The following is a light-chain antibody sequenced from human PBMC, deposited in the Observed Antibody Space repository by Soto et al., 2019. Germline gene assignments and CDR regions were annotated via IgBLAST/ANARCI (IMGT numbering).Light chain of an antibody. CDR3: SSYPSSSTHV. CDR2: DVN. J-gene: IGLJ1*01. V-gene: IGLV2-14*03. Sequence: QSMLTQPASVSGSPGQSIAISCTGTSSEVGGYDYVSWYQQLPGKAPKLMIYDVNNRTSGASNRFSGSKSVNTASLTISGLQAEDEADYYCSSYPSSSTHVFGTGTKVTVL. CDR1: SSEVGGYDY.